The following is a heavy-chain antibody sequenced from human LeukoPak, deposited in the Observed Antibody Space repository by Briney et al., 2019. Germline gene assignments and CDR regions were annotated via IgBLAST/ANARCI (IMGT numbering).Heavy chain of an antibody. Sequence: GGSLRLSCAASGFTVSSNYMSWVRQAPGKGLEWVSSISSSSSYIYYADSVKGRFTISRDNAKNSLYLQMNSLRAEDTAVYYCARDSRDIVATITFGYWGQGTLVTVSS. CDR2: ISSSSSYI. D-gene: IGHD5-12*01. V-gene: IGHV3-21*01. CDR3: ARDSRDIVATITFGY. J-gene: IGHJ4*02. CDR1: GFTVSSNY.